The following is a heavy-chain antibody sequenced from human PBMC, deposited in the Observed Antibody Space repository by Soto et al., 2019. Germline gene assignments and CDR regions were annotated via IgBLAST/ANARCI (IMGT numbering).Heavy chain of an antibody. J-gene: IGHJ4*02. Sequence: QVQLVQSGAEVKKPGSSVKVSCKASGGTFSSYTISWVRQAPGQGLEWMGRIIPILGIANYAQKFQGRVTITADKSTSTAYMELSSLRSEDTAVYYCARGFGAMAPWYYWGQGTLVTVSS. CDR3: ARGFGAMAPWYY. CDR2: IIPILGIA. CDR1: GGTFSSYT. D-gene: IGHD5-18*01. V-gene: IGHV1-69*02.